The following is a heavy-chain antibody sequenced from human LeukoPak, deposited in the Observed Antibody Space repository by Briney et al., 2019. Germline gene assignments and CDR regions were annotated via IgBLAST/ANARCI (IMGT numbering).Heavy chain of an antibody. CDR3: GRGGSTPEGLGGTFDV. Sequence: QPGGSLRLSCAASGFTFSNYGMHWVRQAPGKGLVWVSFISSDGSSTSYADSVKDRFTISRDNAKNTLYLQMNSLRAEDTAVYYCGRGGSTPEGLGGTFDVWGQGTMVTVSS. D-gene: IGHD1-26*01. CDR2: ISSDGSST. J-gene: IGHJ3*01. CDR1: GFTFSNYG. V-gene: IGHV3-74*01.